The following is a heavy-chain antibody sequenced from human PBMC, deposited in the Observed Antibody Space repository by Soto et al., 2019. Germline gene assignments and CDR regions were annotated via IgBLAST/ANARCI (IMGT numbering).Heavy chain of an antibody. J-gene: IGHJ6*02. Sequence: LSLSCAASGFTFSNYNMNWVRQAPGKGLEWVAHIGGARSTAIYYADSVKGRFTISRDNAENSLFLQLNSLRDEDTAVYYCARDFGYDDVWGQGTTVTVSS. CDR2: IGGARSTAI. D-gene: IGHD3-22*01. CDR3: ARDFGYDDV. CDR1: GFTFSNYN. V-gene: IGHV3-48*02.